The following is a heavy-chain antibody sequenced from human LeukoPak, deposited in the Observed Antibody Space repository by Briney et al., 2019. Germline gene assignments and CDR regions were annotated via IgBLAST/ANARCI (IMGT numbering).Heavy chain of an antibody. V-gene: IGHV4-59*01. CDR1: DGSINYY. CDR2: IYYSGNT. D-gene: IGHD5-12*01. J-gene: IGHJ4*02. Sequence: SETLSLTCTVSDGSINYYWSWIRQPPRKGLEWIGDIYYSGNTNYHPSLKSRVTISLDSSKNQFSLKLSSVTAADTAVYYCARSAWINFYFDHWGQGTLVTVSS. CDR3: ARSAWINFYFDH.